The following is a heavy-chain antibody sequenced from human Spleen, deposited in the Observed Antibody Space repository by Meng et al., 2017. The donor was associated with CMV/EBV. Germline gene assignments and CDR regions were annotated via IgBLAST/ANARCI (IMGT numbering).Heavy chain of an antibody. Sequence: QVQLQQWGAGLLKPSETLSLTCAGYGGSFSGYYWSWIRQPPGKGLEWIGEINHSGSTNYNPSLKSRVTISVDTSKNQFSLKLSSVTAADTAVYYCARGRMGYQLLFHGRFDYWGQGTMVTVSS. CDR3: ARGRMGYQLLFHGRFDY. V-gene: IGHV4-34*01. CDR2: INHSGST. CDR1: GGSFSGYY. D-gene: IGHD2-2*01. J-gene: IGHJ4*02.